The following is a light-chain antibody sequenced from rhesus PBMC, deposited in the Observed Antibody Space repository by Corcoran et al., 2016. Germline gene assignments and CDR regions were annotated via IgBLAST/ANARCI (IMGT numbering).Light chain of an antibody. J-gene: IGKJ2*01. CDR3: IQGTLLPYS. V-gene: IGKV2-91*01. Sequence: DIVMTQTPLSLPATPGEPASISCRFSQSFLHSNGYTYLYLYLQKPGQSPQLLTYFASSRASGVPDRFSGKGSGTDFTLEISRVESEDIWVYYYIQGTLLPYSFGRGTKGEI. CDR1: QSFLHSNGYTY. CDR2: FAS.